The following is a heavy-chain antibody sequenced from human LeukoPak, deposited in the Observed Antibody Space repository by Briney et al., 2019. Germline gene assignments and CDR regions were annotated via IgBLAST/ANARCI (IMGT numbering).Heavy chain of an antibody. CDR1: GGTFSSYA. Sequence: SVKVSCKASGGTFSSYAISWVRQAPGQGLEWMGGIIPIFGTANYAQKFQGRVMITTDESTSTAYMELSSLRSEDTAVYYCARENSNYYYMDVWGKGTTVTVSS. V-gene: IGHV1-69*05. CDR2: IIPIFGTA. CDR3: ARENSNYYYMDV. J-gene: IGHJ6*03. D-gene: IGHD4-23*01.